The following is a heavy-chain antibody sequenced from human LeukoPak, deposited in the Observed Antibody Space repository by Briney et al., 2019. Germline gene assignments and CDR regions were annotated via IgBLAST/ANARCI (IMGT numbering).Heavy chain of an antibody. V-gene: IGHV4-39*01. J-gene: IGHJ4*02. D-gene: IGHD5-18*01. CDR3: ARHFTGEGHSYGYLGGYFDY. CDR1: GGSISSSSYY. Sequence: SETLSLTCTVSGGSISSSSYYWGWIRQPPGKGLEWIGSIYYSGSTYYNPSLKSRVTISVDTSKNQFSLKLSSVTAADTAVYYCARHFTGEGHSYGYLGGYFDYWGQGTLVTVSS. CDR2: IYYSGST.